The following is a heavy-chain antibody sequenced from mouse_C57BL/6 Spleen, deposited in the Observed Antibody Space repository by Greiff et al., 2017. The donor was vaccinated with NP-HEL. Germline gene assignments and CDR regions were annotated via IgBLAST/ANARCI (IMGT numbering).Heavy chain of an antibody. Sequence: VKLQQPGAELVKPGASVKLSCKASGYTFTSYWMHWVKQRPGQGLEWIGMIHPNSGSTNYNEKFKSKATLTVDKSSSTAYMQLSSLTSEDSAVYYCATQTGAWFAYWGQGTLVTVSA. CDR3: ATQTGAWFAY. J-gene: IGHJ3*01. CDR2: IHPNSGST. V-gene: IGHV1-64*01. D-gene: IGHD4-1*01. CDR1: GYTFTSYW.